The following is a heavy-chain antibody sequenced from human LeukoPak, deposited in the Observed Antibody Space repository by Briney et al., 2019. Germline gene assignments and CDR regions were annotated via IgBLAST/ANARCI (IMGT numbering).Heavy chain of an antibody. CDR3: ASEGLGAAGIFDY. CDR2: IYYSGIT. D-gene: IGHD6-13*01. Sequence: SETLSLTCTVSGGSISSNSYYWGWIRQPPGKGLEWIGTIYYSGITYYNPSLKSRVTISVDTSKNQFSLKLSSVTAADTAVYYCASEGLGAAGIFDYWGQGTLVTVSS. J-gene: IGHJ4*02. CDR1: GGSISSNSYY. V-gene: IGHV4-39*01.